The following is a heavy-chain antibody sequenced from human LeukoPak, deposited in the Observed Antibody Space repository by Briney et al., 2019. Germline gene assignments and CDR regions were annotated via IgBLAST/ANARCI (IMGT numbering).Heavy chain of an antibody. D-gene: IGHD5-18*01. J-gene: IGHJ4*02. Sequence: SETLSLTCAVYGGSFSGYYWSWIRQPPGKGLEWIGEINHSGSTHYNPSLKSRVTISLDTSKNQFSLKLTSVTAADTAVYYCARDNTVMVTDYWGQGTLVTVSS. CDR3: ARDNTVMVTDY. CDR2: INHSGST. V-gene: IGHV4-34*01. CDR1: GGSFSGYY.